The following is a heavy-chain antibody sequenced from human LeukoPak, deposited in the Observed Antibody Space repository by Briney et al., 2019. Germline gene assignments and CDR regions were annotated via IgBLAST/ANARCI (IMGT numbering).Heavy chain of an antibody. D-gene: IGHD6-19*01. CDR2: IYYSGST. Sequence: SETLSLTCTVSGGSISSYYWSWIRQPPGKGLEWIGYIYYSGSTNYNPSLKSRVTISVDTSKNQFSLKLSSVTAADTAVYYCAVGIYSSGPGYYYYYGMDVWGQGTTVTVSS. V-gene: IGHV4-59*01. CDR1: GGSISSYY. CDR3: AVGIYSSGPGYYYYYGMDV. J-gene: IGHJ6*02.